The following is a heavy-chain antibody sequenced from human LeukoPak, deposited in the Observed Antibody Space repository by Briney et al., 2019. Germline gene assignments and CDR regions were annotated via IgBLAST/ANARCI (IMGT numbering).Heavy chain of an antibody. CDR2: IYYSGST. J-gene: IGHJ4*02. Sequence: SETLSLTCTVSGGSISSYYWSWIRQPPGKGLEWIGYIYYSGSTNYNPSLKSRVTISVDTSKNQFSLKLSSVTAADTAVYYCARDRFGIQLWPYFDYWGQGTLVTVSS. D-gene: IGHD5-18*01. V-gene: IGHV4-59*01. CDR1: GGSISSYY. CDR3: ARDRFGIQLWPYFDY.